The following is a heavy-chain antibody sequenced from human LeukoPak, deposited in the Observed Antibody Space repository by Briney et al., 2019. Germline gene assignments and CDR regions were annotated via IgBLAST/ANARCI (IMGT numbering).Heavy chain of an antibody. V-gene: IGHV4-59*01. CDR3: AGVFHNYYYYGMDV. CDR2: IYYSGST. CDR1: GGSISSYY. Sequence: SETLSLTCTVSGGSISSYYWSWIRQPPGKGLEWIGYIYYSGSTNYNPSLKSRVTISVDTSKNQFSLKLSSVTAADTAVYYCAGVFHNYYYYGMDVWGQGTTVTVSS. J-gene: IGHJ6*02.